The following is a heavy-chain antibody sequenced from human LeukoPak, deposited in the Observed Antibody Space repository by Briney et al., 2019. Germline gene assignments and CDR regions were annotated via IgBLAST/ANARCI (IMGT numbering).Heavy chain of an antibody. CDR2: IYYSGST. Sequence: PPETLSLTCAVYGGSFSGYYWSWIRQPPGKGLEWIGYIYYSGSTNYNPSLKSRVTISVDTSKNQFSLKLSSVTAADTAVYYCARHLGYSYGYYFDYWGQGTLVTVSS. V-gene: IGHV4-59*08. CDR1: GGSFSGYY. D-gene: IGHD5-18*01. CDR3: ARHLGYSYGYYFDY. J-gene: IGHJ4*02.